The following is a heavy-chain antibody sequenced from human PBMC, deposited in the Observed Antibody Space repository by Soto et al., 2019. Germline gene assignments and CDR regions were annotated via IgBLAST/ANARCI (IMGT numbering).Heavy chain of an antibody. CDR2: INAAKSDT. CDR1: EYPFTSYA. Sequence: QVQLVQSGAEVKKPGASVKISCKASEYPFTSYAMHWVRQAPGQRPEWMGWINAAKSDTKYSQKFQGRVTITRDTSACTAYSELSSLRSEDTAVYYCARGTCSGSSCYSFHFDYWGQGTLVTVSS. J-gene: IGHJ4*02. V-gene: IGHV1-3*01. CDR3: ARGTCSGSSCYSFHFDY. D-gene: IGHD2-15*01.